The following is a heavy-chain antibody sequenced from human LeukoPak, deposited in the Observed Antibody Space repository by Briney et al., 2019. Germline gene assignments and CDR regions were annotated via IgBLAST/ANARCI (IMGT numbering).Heavy chain of an antibody. J-gene: IGHJ6*02. CDR2: IYPGDSDT. V-gene: IGHV5-51*01. D-gene: IGHD2-2*01. CDR3: ASISSTSWGYYYGMDV. CDR1: GYSFTSYW. Sequence: PGESLKISCKGSGYSFTSYWIGWVRQMPGKGLEWMGIIYPGDSDTRYSPSFQGQVTISADKSISTAYLQWSSLKASDTAMYYCASISSTSWGYYYGMDVWDQGTTVTVSS.